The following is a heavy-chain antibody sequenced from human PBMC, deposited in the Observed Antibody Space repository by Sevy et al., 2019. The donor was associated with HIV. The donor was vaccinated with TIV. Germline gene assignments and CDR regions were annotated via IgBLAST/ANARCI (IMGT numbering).Heavy chain of an antibody. J-gene: IGHJ3*02. V-gene: IGHV3-23*01. CDR2: ITGSGGST. CDR1: GFTFSSYA. Sequence: GGSLRLSCAASGFTFSSYAMSWVRQAPGKGLEWVSAITGSGGSTYYADSVKGRFTISRDNYKNTLCLQMNSLRAEDRAEYYWEKGAEYYDSSGYQQEVDAFDIWGHGTMVTVSS. CDR3: EKGAEYYDSSGYQQEVDAFDI. D-gene: IGHD3-22*01.